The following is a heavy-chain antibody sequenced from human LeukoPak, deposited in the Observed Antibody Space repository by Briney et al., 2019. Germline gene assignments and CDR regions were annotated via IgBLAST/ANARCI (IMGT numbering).Heavy chain of an antibody. Sequence: GGSLSLSCAASGFTFSGYSMNWVGQAPGKGLEWFSSISSGSSYIYYADSVKGRFTISRDNAKNSLYLQMNSLRAEDTAVYYCARDRSEYSSSSASDYWGQGTLVTVSS. CDR1: GFTFSGYS. CDR2: ISSGSSYI. D-gene: IGHD6-6*01. V-gene: IGHV3-21*01. CDR3: ARDRSEYSSSSASDY. J-gene: IGHJ4*02.